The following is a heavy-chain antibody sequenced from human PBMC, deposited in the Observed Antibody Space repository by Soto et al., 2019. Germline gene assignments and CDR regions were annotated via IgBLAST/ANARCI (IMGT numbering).Heavy chain of an antibody. Sequence: PGGSLRLSCAASGFTFDDYAMHWVRQAPGKGLEWVSGISWNSGSIGYADSVKGRFTISRDNAKNSLYLQMNSLRAEDTALYYCAKEYYDSSGYYPGPFRGMGVWGQGTTVTVSS. CDR2: ISWNSGSI. D-gene: IGHD3-22*01. J-gene: IGHJ6*02. CDR1: GFTFDDYA. V-gene: IGHV3-9*01. CDR3: AKEYYDSSGYYPGPFRGMGV.